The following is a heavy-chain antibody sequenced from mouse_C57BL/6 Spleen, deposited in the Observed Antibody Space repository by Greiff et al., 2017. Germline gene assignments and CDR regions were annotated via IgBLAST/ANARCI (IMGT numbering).Heavy chain of an antibody. J-gene: IGHJ1*03. D-gene: IGHD5-1*01. V-gene: IGHV5-17*01. CDR2: ISSGSSTI. Sequence: EVQLVESGGGLVKPGGSLKLSCAASGFTFSDYGMHWVRQAPETGLEWVAYISSGSSTIYYADTVKGRFTISRDNAKNTLFLQMTSLRSEDTAMYYCARGGYLRYFDVWGTGTTVTVSS. CDR1: GFTFSDYG. CDR3: ARGGYLRYFDV.